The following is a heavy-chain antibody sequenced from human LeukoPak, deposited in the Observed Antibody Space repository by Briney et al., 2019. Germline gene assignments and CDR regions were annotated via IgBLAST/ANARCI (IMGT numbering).Heavy chain of an antibody. CDR1: GYTFTGYY. J-gene: IGHJ5*02. V-gene: IGHV1-2*02. CDR3: AREIVVVVAVLNWFDP. D-gene: IGHD2-15*01. Sequence: ASVKVSCKASGYTFTGYYMHWVRQAPGQGLEWMGWINPNSGGTNYAQKFQGRVTMTRGTSISTAYMELSGLRSDDTAVYYCAREIVVVVAVLNWFDPWGQGTLVTVSS. CDR2: INPNSGGT.